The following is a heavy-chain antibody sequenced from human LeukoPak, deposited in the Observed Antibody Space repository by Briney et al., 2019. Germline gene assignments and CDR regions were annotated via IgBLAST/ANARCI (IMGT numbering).Heavy chain of an antibody. CDR2: IWYDGSNK. J-gene: IGHJ4*02. D-gene: IGHD2-2*01. Sequence: GGSLRLSCAASGFTFSSCGMHWVRQAPGKGLEWVAVIWYDGSNKYYADSVKGRFTISRDNSKNTLYLQMNSLRAEDTAVYYCARTAARVYYFDYWGQGTLVTVSS. V-gene: IGHV3-33*01. CDR1: GFTFSSCG. CDR3: ARTAARVYYFDY.